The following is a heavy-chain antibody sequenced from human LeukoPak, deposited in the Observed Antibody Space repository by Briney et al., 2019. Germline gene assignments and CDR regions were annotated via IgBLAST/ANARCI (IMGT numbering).Heavy chain of an antibody. Sequence: SQTQSLTCTVSGGSISSGDYYWSWIRQPPGKGLEWIGYIYYSGSTYYNPSLKSRVTISVDTSKNQFSLKLSSVTAADTAVYYCARDRDYGDYGRPHAFDIWGQGTMVTVSS. CDR3: ARDRDYGDYGRPHAFDI. CDR2: IYYSGST. V-gene: IGHV4-30-4*01. J-gene: IGHJ3*02. D-gene: IGHD4-17*01. CDR1: GGSISSGDYY.